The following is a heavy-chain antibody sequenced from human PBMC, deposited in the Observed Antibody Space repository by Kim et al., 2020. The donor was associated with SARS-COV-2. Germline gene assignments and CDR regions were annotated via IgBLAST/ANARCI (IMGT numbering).Heavy chain of an antibody. Sequence: SETLSLTCTVSGGSISSSSYYWGWIRQPPGKGLEWIGSIYYSGSTYYNPSLKSRVTISVDTSKNQFSLKLSSVTAADTAVYYCARHRGYSYGQFDYWGQGPLVTVSS. J-gene: IGHJ4*02. V-gene: IGHV4-39*01. CDR1: GGSISSSSYY. CDR3: ARHRGYSYGQFDY. CDR2: IYYSGST. D-gene: IGHD5-18*01.